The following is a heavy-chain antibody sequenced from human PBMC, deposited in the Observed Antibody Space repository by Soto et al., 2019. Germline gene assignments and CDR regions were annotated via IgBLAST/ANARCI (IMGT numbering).Heavy chain of an antibody. V-gene: IGHV3-30-3*01. J-gene: IGHJ6*02. Sequence: QVQLVESGGGVVQPGRSLRLSCAASGFTFISYAMHWVRQAPGKGLEWVAVISFDGSTEYYADSVKGRFTISRDNSKNTVYLQMNSLRSEDTAVYYWARSRHGSGSYTHCYYGLDVWGQGTTVTVSS. CDR3: ARSRHGSGSYTHCYYGLDV. CDR1: GFTFISYA. D-gene: IGHD3-10*01. CDR2: ISFDGSTE.